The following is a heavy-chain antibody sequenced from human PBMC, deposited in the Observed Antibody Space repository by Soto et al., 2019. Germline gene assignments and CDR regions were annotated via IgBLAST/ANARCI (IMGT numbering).Heavy chain of an antibody. Sequence: QVQLQESGPGLVKPSQTLSLTCTVSGGSISSGGYSWSWIRQHPGKGLEWIGYIYYSGSTYYNPSLKSRVTISVDTSKTPFSLTLSSVTAADTAVYYGARSPDDYGRYYFDYWGKGTPVTVSS. D-gene: IGHD3-10*01. J-gene: IGHJ4*02. CDR3: ARSPDDYGRYYFDY. V-gene: IGHV4-31*03. CDR2: IYYSGST. CDR1: GGSISSGGYS.